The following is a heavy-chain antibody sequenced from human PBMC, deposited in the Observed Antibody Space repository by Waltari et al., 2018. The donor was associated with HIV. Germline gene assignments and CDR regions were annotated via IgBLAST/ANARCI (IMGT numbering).Heavy chain of an antibody. D-gene: IGHD4-17*01. CDR2: ITGSGAAT. CDR3: ARRTAVHSGNFDY. CDR1: GFTFANYA. V-gene: IGHV3-23*04. J-gene: IGHJ4*02. Sequence: EVQLVESGGGLVQPGGSLRLSCAASGFTFANYAMSWVRQDQGRGLEWVSAITGSGAATDYADSVRGRFTISRDKSKNTVYLEMNSLEAEDTAVYYCARRTAVHSGNFDYWGQGTLVTVSS.